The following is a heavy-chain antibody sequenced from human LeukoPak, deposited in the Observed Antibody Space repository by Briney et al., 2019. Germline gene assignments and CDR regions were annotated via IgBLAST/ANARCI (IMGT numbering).Heavy chain of an antibody. V-gene: IGHV3-30*02. CDR2: IRYDGSNK. CDR3: ARDRDFWSGYYGYYFDY. D-gene: IGHD3-3*01. J-gene: IGHJ4*02. Sequence: GGSLRLSCAASGFTFSTYGMHWVRQALGKGLEWVAFIRYDGSNKYYEDSVKGRFTISRDHSKNTLYLQMNSLRGDETAVYYCARDRDFWSGYYGYYFDYWGQGTLVTVSS. CDR1: GFTFSTYG.